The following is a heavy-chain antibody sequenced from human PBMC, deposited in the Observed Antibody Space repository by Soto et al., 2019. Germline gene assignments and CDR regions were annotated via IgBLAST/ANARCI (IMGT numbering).Heavy chain of an antibody. CDR1: GGTFSSYT. V-gene: IGHV1-69*02. D-gene: IGHD4-17*01. J-gene: IGHJ4*02. CDR2: IIPILGIA. Sequence: GASVKVSCKASGGTFSSYTISWVRQAPGQGLEWMGRIIPILGIANYAQKFQGRVTITADKSTSTAYMELSSLRSEDTAVYYCARSRPTYGDYDYYFDYWGQGTLVTVSS. CDR3: ARSRPTYGDYDYYFDY.